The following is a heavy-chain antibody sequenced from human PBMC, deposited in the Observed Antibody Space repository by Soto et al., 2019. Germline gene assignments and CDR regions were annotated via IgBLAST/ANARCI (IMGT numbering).Heavy chain of an antibody. CDR1: GGSINNYY. CDR2: VYYSGST. D-gene: IGHD4-17*01. V-gene: IGHV4-59*01. CDR3: ARGTTVTSIFYYYHGMDV. Sequence: PSETLSLTCTVSGGSINNYYWNWIRQPPGKGLEWIGYVYYSGSTNYTPSLKSRLTISIDASKNQFSLKLSSVTAADTALYFCARGTTVTSIFYYYHGMDVWGQGTTVT. J-gene: IGHJ6*02.